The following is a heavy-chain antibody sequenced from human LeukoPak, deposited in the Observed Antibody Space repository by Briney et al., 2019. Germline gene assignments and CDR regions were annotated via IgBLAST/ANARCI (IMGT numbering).Heavy chain of an antibody. V-gene: IGHV3-64*01. CDR1: GFTFSSYA. J-gene: IGHJ3*02. CDR3: ARDGPDAFDI. Sequence: GGSLRLSCAASGFTFSSYAMHWVRQAPGKGLEYVSAISSNGGSTYYANSVKGRFTISTDNSKNTLYLQMGSLRAEDMAVYYCARDGPDAFDIWGQGTMVAVSS. CDR2: ISSNGGST.